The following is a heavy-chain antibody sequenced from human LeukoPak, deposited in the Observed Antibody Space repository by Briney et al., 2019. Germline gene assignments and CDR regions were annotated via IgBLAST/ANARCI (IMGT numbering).Heavy chain of an antibody. V-gene: IGHV4-61*05. CDR3: ARVEEGYGSGRRENYYYCYMDV. J-gene: IGHJ6*03. CDR1: GGSISSSNYY. D-gene: IGHD3-10*01. Sequence: PSETLSLTCTVSGGSISSSNYYWGWIRQPPGKGLEWIGYIYYSGSTNYNPSLKSRVTISVDTSKNQFSLKLSSVTAADTAVYYCARVEEGYGSGRRENYYYCYMDVWGKGTTVTISS. CDR2: IYYSGST.